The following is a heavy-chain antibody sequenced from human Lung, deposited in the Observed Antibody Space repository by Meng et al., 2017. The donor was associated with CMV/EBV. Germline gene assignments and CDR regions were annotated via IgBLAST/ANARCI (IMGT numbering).Heavy chain of an antibody. Sequence: ETLSPTCAVPGFTVSSNYMSWVRQALGKGLEWVPVIYTGGITYYVDSVKGRFTISRDNSKNALYLQMNSLRADDTAVYYCAAERENSGDETRDAFDLWGQGTMVTVSS. D-gene: IGHD6-25*01. CDR2: IYTGGIT. CDR3: AAERENSGDETRDAFDL. V-gene: IGHV3-66*02. CDR1: GFTVSSNY. J-gene: IGHJ3*01.